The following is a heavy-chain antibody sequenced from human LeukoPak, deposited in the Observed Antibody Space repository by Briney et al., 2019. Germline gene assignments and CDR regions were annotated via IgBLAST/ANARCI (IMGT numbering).Heavy chain of an antibody. CDR3: SRHVISVSGGDRFDP. CDR1: GGSISSSSYY. V-gene: IGHV4-39*01. Sequence: PSETLSLTCIVSGGSISSSSYYWGWIRQPPGKGLEWIGSIYYSGNTYYNPSLKSRLTIPVDTSKNQFSLKLSSVTAADTAVYYCSRHVISVSGGDRFDPWGQGTLVTVSS. D-gene: IGHD2/OR15-2a*01. CDR2: IYYSGNT. J-gene: IGHJ5*02.